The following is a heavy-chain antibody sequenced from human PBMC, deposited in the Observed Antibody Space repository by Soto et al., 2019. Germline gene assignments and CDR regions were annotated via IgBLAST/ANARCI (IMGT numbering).Heavy chain of an antibody. CDR1: GDSMSRGDYY. CDR3: ARDPLYDYGDLSHVFDM. V-gene: IGHV4-30-4*01. Sequence: QVQLQESGPGLVKPSQTLSLSCTVSGDSMSRGDYYWSWIRLPPGKGREWIGFVYHTGSTYYSPSLKGRVDISVDTSKHQFSLKLNSVTAADTAVYYCARDPLYDYGDLSHVFDMWGQGTMVTVSS. D-gene: IGHD4-17*01. J-gene: IGHJ3*02. CDR2: VYHTGST.